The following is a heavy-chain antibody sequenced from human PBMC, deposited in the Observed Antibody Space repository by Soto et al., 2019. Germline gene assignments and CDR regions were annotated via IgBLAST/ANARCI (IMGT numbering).Heavy chain of an antibody. CDR3: AKEKPTTTCFDS. Sequence: EVQLLESGGGLVQPGGSLRLSCVASGFSFSSYPMTWVHQAPGKGLEWVSVISGSGTNTYYAESVKGRFTISRDSSQNTLYLQMNSLRAEETAVYYCAKEKPTTTCFDSWGQGTLVTVSS. V-gene: IGHV3-23*01. J-gene: IGHJ4*02. D-gene: IGHD1-1*01. CDR2: ISGSGTNT. CDR1: GFSFSSYP.